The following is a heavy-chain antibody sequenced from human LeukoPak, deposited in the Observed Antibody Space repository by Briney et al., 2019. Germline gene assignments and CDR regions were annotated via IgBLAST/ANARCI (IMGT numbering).Heavy chain of an antibody. V-gene: IGHV3-23*01. CDR3: AKVEPEYSSSWYDDY. D-gene: IGHD6-13*01. J-gene: IGHJ4*02. CDR1: GFTFSSYA. Sequence: GESLRLSYAASGFTFSSYAMSWVRQAPGKGLEWVSAISGSGGSTYYADSVKGRFTISRDNSKNTLYLQMNSLRAEDTAVYYCAKVEPEYSSSWYDDYWGQGTLVTVSS. CDR2: ISGSGGST.